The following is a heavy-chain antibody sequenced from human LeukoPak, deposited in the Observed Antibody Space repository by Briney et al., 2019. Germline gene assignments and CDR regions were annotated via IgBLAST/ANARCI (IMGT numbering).Heavy chain of an antibody. V-gene: IGHV4-59*06. CDR3: ARGSPERYCSGGSCFPFDY. D-gene: IGHD2-15*01. CDR2: IYYSGST. CDR1: GGSISSYY. Sequence: SETLSLTCTVSGGSISSYYWSWIRQPPGKGLEWIGYIYYSGSTYYNPSLKSRVTISVDTSKNQFSLKLSSVTAADTAVYYCARGSPERYCSGGSCFPFDYWGQGTLVTVSS. J-gene: IGHJ4*02.